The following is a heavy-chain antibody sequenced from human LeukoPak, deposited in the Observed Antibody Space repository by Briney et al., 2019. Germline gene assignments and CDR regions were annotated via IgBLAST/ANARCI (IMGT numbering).Heavy chain of an antibody. CDR1: GFTFSDFW. V-gene: IGHV3-7*01. CDR3: ARDASWEWGRLFDY. J-gene: IGHJ4*02. CDR2: INQDGSEK. D-gene: IGHD3-3*01. Sequence: PGGSLRLSCAASGFTFSDFWMAWVRQAPGKGLEWVATINQDGSEKYYVDSVKGRFTISRDNAKNSLYLQMNSLRAEDSAVYYCARDASWEWGRLFDYWGQGTLVTVSS.